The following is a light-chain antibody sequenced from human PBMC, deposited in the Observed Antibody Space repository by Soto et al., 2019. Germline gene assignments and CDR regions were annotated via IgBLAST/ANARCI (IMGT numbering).Light chain of an antibody. Sequence: DIQMAQSPSSLSAAVGDRVTITCRASQGITNFLAWYQQKPGKVPQLLIYAASTLQSGVPSQFSGSGSGTDFTLTINSLQTEDVGTYYCQKYNPAPFTFGPGTKVDL. CDR1: QGITNF. J-gene: IGKJ3*01. V-gene: IGKV1-27*01. CDR3: QKYNPAPFT. CDR2: AAS.